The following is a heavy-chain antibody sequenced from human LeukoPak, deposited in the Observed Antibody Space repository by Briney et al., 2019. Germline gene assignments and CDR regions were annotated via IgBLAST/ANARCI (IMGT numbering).Heavy chain of an antibody. Sequence: ASVKVSCKPSGYTFTGYYMHWVRQAPGQGLEWMGWINPNSGGTNYAQKFQGRVTMTRDTSISTAYMELSRLRSDDTAVYYCARVVGATDYYYYYGMDVWGQGTTVTVSS. D-gene: IGHD1-26*01. V-gene: IGHV1-2*02. J-gene: IGHJ6*02. CDR3: ARVVGATDYYYYYGMDV. CDR2: INPNSGGT. CDR1: GYTFTGYY.